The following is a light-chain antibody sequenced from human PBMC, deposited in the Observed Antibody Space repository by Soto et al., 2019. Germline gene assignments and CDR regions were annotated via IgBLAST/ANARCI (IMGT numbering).Light chain of an antibody. J-gene: IGKJ5*01. CDR1: QSVLYSSNNKNY. V-gene: IGKV4-1*01. Sequence: DIVMTQSPDSLAVSLGERATINCRSSQSVLYSSNNKNYLAWYQQKPGQPPKLLIYWASTRESGVPDRFSGSGSGTDFTLTISSLQAEDFATYYCQQANSFPITCGQGTRLEI. CDR3: QQANSFPIT. CDR2: WAS.